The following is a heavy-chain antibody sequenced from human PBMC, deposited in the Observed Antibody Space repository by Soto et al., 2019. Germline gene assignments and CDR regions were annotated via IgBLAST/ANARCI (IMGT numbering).Heavy chain of an antibody. V-gene: IGHV5-10-1*01. CDR2: IDPRDSYT. Sequence: PGESLKISCEASGYSFTTYWISWVRQMPGKGLEWMGAIDPRDSYTKYSPSFQGHVTISVDKSISNAYLQWNSLKASDTAIYYCEREKSDLELFNWLDPWGQGTLVTVSS. CDR1: GYSFTTYW. D-gene: IGHD1-7*01. CDR3: EREKSDLELFNWLDP. J-gene: IGHJ5*02.